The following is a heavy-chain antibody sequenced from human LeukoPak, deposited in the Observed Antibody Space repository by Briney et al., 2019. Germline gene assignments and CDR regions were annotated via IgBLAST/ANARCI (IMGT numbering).Heavy chain of an antibody. Sequence: SETLSLTCTVSGGSISSSSYYWSWIRQHPGKGLEWIGYIYYSGSTYYNPSLKSRVTISVDTSKNQFSLKLSSVTAADTAVYYCARSAYYDFWSGYSYPTYFDYWGQGTLVTVSS. CDR2: IYYSGST. CDR3: ARSAYYDFWSGYSYPTYFDY. J-gene: IGHJ4*02. D-gene: IGHD3-3*01. CDR1: GGSISSSSYY. V-gene: IGHV4-31*03.